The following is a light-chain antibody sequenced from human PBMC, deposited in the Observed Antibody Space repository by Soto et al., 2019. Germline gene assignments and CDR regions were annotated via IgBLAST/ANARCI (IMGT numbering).Light chain of an antibody. J-gene: IGLJ1*01. CDR3: SSYAGSNAYV. CDR1: SSDVGGYNY. V-gene: IGLV2-8*01. Sequence: QSAVTQPPSASGSPGQSVTISCTGTSSDVGGYNYVSWYQQHPGKAPKLMIYEVSKRPSGVPDRFSGSKSGNTASLTVSGLQTEDEADYYCSSYAGSNAYVFGTGTKLTV. CDR2: EVS.